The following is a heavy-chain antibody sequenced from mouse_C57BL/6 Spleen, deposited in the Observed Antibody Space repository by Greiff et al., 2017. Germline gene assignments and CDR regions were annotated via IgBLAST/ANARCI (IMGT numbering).Heavy chain of an antibody. CDR1: GYTFTSYW. J-gene: IGHJ2*01. CDR3: ARGGLPYYFDY. Sequence: QVQLQQPGAELVRPGSSVKLSCKASGYTFTSYWITWVKQRPGQGLEWIGDIYPGSGSTNYNEKFKSKATLTVDTSSSTAYMQLSSLTSEDSAVYYCARGGLPYYFDYWGQGTTLTVSS. D-gene: IGHD2-2*01. V-gene: IGHV1-55*01. CDR2: IYPGSGST.